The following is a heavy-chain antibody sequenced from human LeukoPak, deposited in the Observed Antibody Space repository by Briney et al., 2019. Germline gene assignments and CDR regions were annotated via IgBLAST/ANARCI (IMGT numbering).Heavy chain of an antibody. Sequence: GASVKVSCKASGYTFTSYGISWVRQAPGQGLEWVGWISTYNGNTNYAPNIQDRVTMTTDTSTSTAYMELRSLRSDDTAVYYCGRALLGGSDIYTPFSYWGQGTLVTVSS. CDR2: ISTYNGNT. CDR1: GYTFTSYG. D-gene: IGHD3-10*01. CDR3: GRALLGGSDIYTPFSY. V-gene: IGHV1-18*01. J-gene: IGHJ4*02.